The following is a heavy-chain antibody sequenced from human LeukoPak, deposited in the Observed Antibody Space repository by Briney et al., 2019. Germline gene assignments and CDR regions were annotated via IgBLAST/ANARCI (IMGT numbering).Heavy chain of an antibody. V-gene: IGHV4-39*01. Sequence: ASETLSLTCAVYGGSFSGYYWGLIRQPPGKGLEWIGSIYYSGSTYYNPSLKSRVTISVDTSKNQFSLKLSSVTAADTAVYYCARRWYFDLWGRGTLVTVSS. CDR2: IYYSGST. CDR1: GGSFSGYY. CDR3: ARRWYFDL. J-gene: IGHJ2*01.